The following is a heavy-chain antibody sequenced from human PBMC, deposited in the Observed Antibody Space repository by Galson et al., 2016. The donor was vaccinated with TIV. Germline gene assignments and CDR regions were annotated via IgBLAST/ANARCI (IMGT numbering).Heavy chain of an antibody. J-gene: IGHJ4*02. V-gene: IGHV3-30*12. CDR3: ARWNDHGDRSYDY. D-gene: IGHD4-17*01. CDR2: ISHDGEKK. Sequence: SLRLSCAVSGFSLKDYGTHWVRQAPGKGLEWVAVISHDGEKKFYADSVKGRVTISRDDSENTVYLQMNNLRAEDTAVYYCARWNDHGDRSYDYWGQGTLVTVSS. CDR1: GFSLKDYG.